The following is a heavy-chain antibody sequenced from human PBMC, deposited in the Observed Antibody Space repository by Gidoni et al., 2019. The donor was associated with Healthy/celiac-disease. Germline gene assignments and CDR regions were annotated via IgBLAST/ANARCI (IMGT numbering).Heavy chain of an antibody. Sequence: QLQLQESGPGLVKPSETLSLTCTVSGGSICRSSSYWGWIRQPPGKGLEWIGSIYYSGSTNYNPSLKSRVTISVDTSKNQFSLKLSSVTAADTAVYYCARQTIKDYYDSTRCGWFDPWGQGTLVTVSS. CDR3: ARQTIKDYYDSTRCGWFDP. CDR2: IYYSGST. D-gene: IGHD3-22*01. J-gene: IGHJ5*02. CDR1: GGSICRSSSY. V-gene: IGHV4-39*01.